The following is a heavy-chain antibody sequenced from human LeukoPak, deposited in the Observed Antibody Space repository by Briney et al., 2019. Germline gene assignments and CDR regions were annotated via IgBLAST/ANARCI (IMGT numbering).Heavy chain of an antibody. CDR2: MYYSGST. V-gene: IGHV4-59*01. D-gene: IGHD6-19*01. J-gene: IGHJ4*02. Sequence: SETLSLTCIVSGGXISNYYWSWIRQPPGKGLEWIGYMYYSGSTNYNPSLKSRVTISVDTSNNQFSLKLSSVTAADTAVYYCARLPGISVTGKAIDYWGQGTLVTVSS. CDR3: ARLPGISVTGKAIDY. CDR1: GGXISNYY.